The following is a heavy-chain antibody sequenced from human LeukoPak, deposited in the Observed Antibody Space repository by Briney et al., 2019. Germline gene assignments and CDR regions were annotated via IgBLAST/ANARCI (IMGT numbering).Heavy chain of an antibody. CDR2: INHSGST. CDR3: ARAESGP. CDR1: GGSFSGYY. V-gene: IGHV4-34*01. J-gene: IGHJ5*02. Sequence: SETLSLTCAVYGGSFSGYYWSWIRQPPGKGLEWIGEINHSGSTNYNPSLKSRVTISVDTSKNQFSLKLSSVTAADTAVYYCARAESGPWGQGTLVTVSS.